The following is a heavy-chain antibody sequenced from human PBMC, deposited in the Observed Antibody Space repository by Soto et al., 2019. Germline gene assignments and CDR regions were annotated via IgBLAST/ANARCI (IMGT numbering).Heavy chain of an antibody. CDR1: GFTFSSYA. CDR2: ISGSGGST. CDR3: AKDDYSNPSWP. Sequence: GVSLRLSCAASGFTFSSYAMSWVRQAPGKGLEWVSAISGSGGSTYYADSVKGRFTISRDNSKNTLYLQMNSLRAEDTAVYYCAKDDYSNPSWPWGQGTLVTVSS. D-gene: IGHD4-4*01. V-gene: IGHV3-23*01. J-gene: IGHJ5*02.